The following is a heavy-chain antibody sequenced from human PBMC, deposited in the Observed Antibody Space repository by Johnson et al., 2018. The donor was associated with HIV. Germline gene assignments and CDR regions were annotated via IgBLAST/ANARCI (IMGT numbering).Heavy chain of an antibody. J-gene: IGHJ3*02. D-gene: IGHD1-14*01. V-gene: IGHV3-9*01. Sequence: VQLVESGGGLVQPGRSLRLSCAASGFTFDDYVMHWVRQAPGKGLEWVSGISLNSGRIGYADSVKGRFTISRDNAKNSLYRQMNSLRAEDTALYYCARDPPARSQYNSPPLAFDIWGQGTMVTVSS. CDR1: GFTFDDYV. CDR2: ISLNSGRI. CDR3: ARDPPARSQYNSPPLAFDI.